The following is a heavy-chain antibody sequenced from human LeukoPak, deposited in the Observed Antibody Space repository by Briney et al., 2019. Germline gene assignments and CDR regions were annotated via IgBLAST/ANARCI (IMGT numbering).Heavy chain of an antibody. D-gene: IGHD3-10*01. J-gene: IGHJ4*02. V-gene: IGHV4-38-2*02. CDR1: GYSISSGYY. CDR2: IYHSGST. CDR3: ARASGAYYGSETFYFDY. Sequence: SETLSLTCTVSGYSISSGYYWGWIRQPPGKGLEWIGSIYHSGSTDYKTSLKSRVTVSLDTSKNQFSLKLSSVTAADTAVYYCARASGAYYGSETFYFDYWGQGTLVTVSA.